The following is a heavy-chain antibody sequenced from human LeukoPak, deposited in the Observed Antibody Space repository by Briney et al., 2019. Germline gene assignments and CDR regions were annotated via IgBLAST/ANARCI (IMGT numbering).Heavy chain of an antibody. J-gene: IGHJ4*02. CDR3: AVGNHYDFWSGYSFAY. CDR2: IYSGGST. D-gene: IGHD3-3*01. Sequence: GGSLRLSCAASGITVSSNYMSWVRQAPGKGLEWVSVIYSGGSTYYADSVKGRFTISRDNSKNTLYLQMNSLRAEDTAVYYCAVGNHYDFWSGYSFAYWGQGTLVTVSS. CDR1: GITVSSNY. V-gene: IGHV3-53*01.